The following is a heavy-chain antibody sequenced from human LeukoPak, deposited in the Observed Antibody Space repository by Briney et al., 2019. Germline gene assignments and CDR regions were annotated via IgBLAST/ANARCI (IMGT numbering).Heavy chain of an antibody. J-gene: IGHJ4*02. Sequence: GGALRLFCAASGFTFSSYSMNWVRQAPGKGLVLVSRMNIDGSSTSYADSVRGRFIISRDNAKNTLYLQMNSLMAEDTAVYYCASGYTYALGWGQGTLVTVPS. CDR2: MNIDGSST. D-gene: IGHD5-18*01. CDR1: GFTFSSYS. V-gene: IGHV3-74*01. CDR3: ASGYTYALG.